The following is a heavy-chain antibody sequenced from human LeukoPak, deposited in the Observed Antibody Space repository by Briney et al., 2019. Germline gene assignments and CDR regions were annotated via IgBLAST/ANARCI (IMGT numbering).Heavy chain of an antibody. Sequence: GGSLRLSCAASGVTFSSYGMTWVRQAPGKGLEWVSAISGSGGSTYYADSVKGRFTISRDNAKNSLYLQMNSLRAEDTAVYYCAREDFSRTNFDYWGQGTLVTVSS. D-gene: IGHD3-3*01. CDR2: ISGSGGST. CDR1: GVTFSSYG. J-gene: IGHJ4*02. CDR3: AREDFSRTNFDY. V-gene: IGHV3-23*01.